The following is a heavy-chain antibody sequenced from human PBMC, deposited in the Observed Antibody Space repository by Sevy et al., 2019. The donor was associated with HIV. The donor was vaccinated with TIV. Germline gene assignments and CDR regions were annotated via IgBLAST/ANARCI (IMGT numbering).Heavy chain of an antibody. CDR3: ARYYYGSGKYYFDY. CDR1: GGSISSGTYY. V-gene: IGHV4-61*02. D-gene: IGHD3-10*01. J-gene: IGHJ4*02. Sequence: SETLSLTCTVSGGSISSGTYYWTWIRQPAGKGLEWIGRIYTSGITNYNPSLKSRVTISLDTSKNQFSLNLSSVTAADAAVYYCARYYYGSGKYYFDYWGQGTLVTVSS. CDR2: IYTSGIT.